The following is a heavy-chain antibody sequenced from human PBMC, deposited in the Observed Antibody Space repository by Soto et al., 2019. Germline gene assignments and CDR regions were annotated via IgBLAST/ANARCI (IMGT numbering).Heavy chain of an antibody. J-gene: IGHJ3*02. Sequence: GGSLRLSCAASGFTVSSNYMSWVRQAPGKGLEWVSVIYSGGSTYYADSVKGRFTISRYNSKNTLYLQMNSLRAEDTAVYSCAGVGAGDAFDIWGQGTMVTVSS. CDR1: GFTVSSNY. D-gene: IGHD1-26*01. CDR3: AGVGAGDAFDI. V-gene: IGHV3-53*01. CDR2: IYSGGST.